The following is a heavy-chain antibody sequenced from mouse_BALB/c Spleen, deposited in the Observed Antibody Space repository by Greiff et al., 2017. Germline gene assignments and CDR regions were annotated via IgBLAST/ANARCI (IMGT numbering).Heavy chain of an antibody. D-gene: IGHD2-10*01. CDR1: GFTFSDYG. V-gene: IGHV5-15*02. CDR3: ARRCAYYGNYFAMDY. J-gene: IGHJ4*01. CDR2: ISNLAYSI. Sequence: EVLLVESGGGLVQPGGSRKLSCAASGFTFSDYGMAWVRQAPGKGPEWVAFISNLAYSIYYADTVTGRFTISRENAKNTLYLEMSSLRSEDTAMYYCARRCAYYGNYFAMDYWGQGTSVTVSS.